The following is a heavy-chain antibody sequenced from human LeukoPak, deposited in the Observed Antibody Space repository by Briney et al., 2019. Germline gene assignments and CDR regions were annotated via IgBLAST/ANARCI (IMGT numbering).Heavy chain of an antibody. V-gene: IGHV1-18*01. J-gene: IGHJ6*03. CDR1: GYTFTSYG. D-gene: IGHD6-6*01. Sequence: GASVKVSCKASGYTFTSYGISWVRQAPGQGLEWMGWISAYNGNTNYAQKLQGRVTMTTDTSTSTAYMELRSLRSDDTAVYYCARRYSSSSYYYYMDVWGKGTTVTVSS. CDR3: ARRYSSSSYYYYMDV. CDR2: ISAYNGNT.